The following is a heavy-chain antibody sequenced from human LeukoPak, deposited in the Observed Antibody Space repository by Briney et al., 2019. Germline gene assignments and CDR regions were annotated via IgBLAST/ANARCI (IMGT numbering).Heavy chain of an antibody. CDR3: ARILQQLIDY. Sequence: SETLSLTCTVSGGSISRTTSFWGWIRQPPGKGLEWVATIYYSGSTYYNPSLESRVSISVDTSKNQFSLKLSSVTAADTAVYYCARILQQLIDYWGQGTLVTVSS. CDR1: GGSISRTTSF. J-gene: IGHJ4*02. CDR2: IYYSGST. D-gene: IGHD6-13*01. V-gene: IGHV4-39*01.